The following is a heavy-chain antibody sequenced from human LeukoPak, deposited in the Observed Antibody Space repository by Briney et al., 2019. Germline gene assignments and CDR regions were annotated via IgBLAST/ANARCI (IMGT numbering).Heavy chain of an antibody. CDR1: GFTFSSYG. Sequence: QSGGSLRLSCAASGFTFSSYGMHWVRQAPGKGLEWVAFIRYDGSNKYYADSVKGRFTISRDNSKNTLYLQMNTLRAEDTAVYYCAKEGYGDIVAGSYWGQGTLVTVSS. CDR3: AKEGYGDIVAGSY. V-gene: IGHV3-30*02. CDR2: IRYDGSNK. J-gene: IGHJ4*02. D-gene: IGHD2-15*01.